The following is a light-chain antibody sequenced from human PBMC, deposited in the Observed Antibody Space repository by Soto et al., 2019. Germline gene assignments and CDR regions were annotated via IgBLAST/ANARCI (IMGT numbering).Light chain of an antibody. CDR3: QQYGSSPIT. Sequence: VLTQSPDTLSLSPGERATLSCRAGQSVSSTFLNWYQQKPGQAPRLLIYGASNRATGTPDRFSGSGSGTDFTLTISRLEPEDFAVYYCQQYGSSPITFGQGTRLEIK. CDR2: GAS. J-gene: IGKJ5*01. V-gene: IGKV3-20*01. CDR1: QSVSSTF.